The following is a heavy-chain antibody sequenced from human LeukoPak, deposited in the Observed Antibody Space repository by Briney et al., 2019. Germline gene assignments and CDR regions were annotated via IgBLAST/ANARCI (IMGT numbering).Heavy chain of an antibody. J-gene: IGHJ4*02. V-gene: IGHV1-8*01. CDR3: ARGLGSSADYHNY. Sequence: ASVKVSCKASGYTFTNFDINWVRRAPGQGLEWMGWMNPNSGNTGYAQKFQGRVTMTRNTPITTAYMELSGLRSEDTAVYYCARGLGSSADYHNYWGQGTLVTVSP. CDR1: GYTFTNFD. D-gene: IGHD3-16*01. CDR2: MNPNSGNT.